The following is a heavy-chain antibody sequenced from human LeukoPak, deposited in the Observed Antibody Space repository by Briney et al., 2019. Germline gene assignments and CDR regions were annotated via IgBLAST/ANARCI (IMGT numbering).Heavy chain of an antibody. Sequence: GTSLRLSCAASGFTFSRHGLHWVRQAPGKGLEWLAIVWPDGNKKLYADSVKGRFIISKDNPKNTVYLQMNSLRVEDTALYYCVVVVVPAAVWHFDFRGSGTLVTVSS. CDR3: VVVVVPAAVWHFDF. CDR2: VWPDGNKK. V-gene: IGHV3-33*01. J-gene: IGHJ2*01. CDR1: GFTFSRHG. D-gene: IGHD2-15*01.